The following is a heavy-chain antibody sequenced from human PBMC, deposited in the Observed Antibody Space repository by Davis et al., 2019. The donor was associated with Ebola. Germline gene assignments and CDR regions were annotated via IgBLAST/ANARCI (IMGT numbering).Heavy chain of an antibody. V-gene: IGHV3-21*01. D-gene: IGHD6-6*01. CDR1: GFTFSSYS. CDR2: ISSSSSYI. J-gene: IGHJ6*03. CDR3: ARYGHKAARPNYYYYMDV. Sequence: PGGSLRLSCAASGFTFSSYSMNWVRQAPGKGLEWVSSISSSSSYIYYADSVKGRFTISRDNAKNSLYLQMNSLRAEDRAVYYCARYGHKAARPNYYYYMDVWGKGTTVTVSS.